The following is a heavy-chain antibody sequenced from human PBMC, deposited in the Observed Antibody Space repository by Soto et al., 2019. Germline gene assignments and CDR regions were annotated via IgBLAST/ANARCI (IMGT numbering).Heavy chain of an antibody. D-gene: IGHD2-21*02. J-gene: IGHJ3*02. CDR3: ARVLREVTFDAFDI. Sequence: PSETLSLTCTVSGGSISSGGYYWIWIRHHPGKGLEWIGYIYYSGSTYYNPSLKSRVTISVDTSKNQFSLKLSSVTAADTAVYYCARVLREVTFDAFDIWGQGTMVTVSS. V-gene: IGHV4-31*03. CDR1: GGSISSGGYY. CDR2: IYYSGST.